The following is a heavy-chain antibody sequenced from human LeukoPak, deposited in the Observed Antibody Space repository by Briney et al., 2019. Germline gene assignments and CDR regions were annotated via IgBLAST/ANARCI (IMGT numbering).Heavy chain of an antibody. CDR1: VFTFTRYT. D-gene: IGHD2-21*01. Sequence: PGGSLRLSCAASVFTFTRYTMHWVRQAPGKGLEWVAVVLYDGSNKYYADSVKGRFTLSRDNSKNTLSLQMNTLRADDTAVYYCVRDNYGGILDFWGQGTLVTVSS. CDR2: VLYDGSNK. CDR3: VRDNYGGILDF. V-gene: IGHV3-30*04. J-gene: IGHJ4*02.